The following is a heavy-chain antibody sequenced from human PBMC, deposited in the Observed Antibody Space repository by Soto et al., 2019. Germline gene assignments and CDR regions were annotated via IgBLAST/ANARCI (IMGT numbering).Heavy chain of an antibody. CDR2: IYYSGST. CDR3: ARGGIAAAGPRKRNWYFDL. CDR1: GGSISSSSYY. Sequence: SETLSLTCTVSGGSISSSSYYWGWIRQPPGKGLEWIGSIYYSGSTNYNPSLKSRVTISVDTSKNQFSLKLSSVTAADTAVYYCARGGIAAAGPRKRNWYFDLWGRGTLVTVSS. V-gene: IGHV4-39*01. J-gene: IGHJ2*01. D-gene: IGHD6-13*01.